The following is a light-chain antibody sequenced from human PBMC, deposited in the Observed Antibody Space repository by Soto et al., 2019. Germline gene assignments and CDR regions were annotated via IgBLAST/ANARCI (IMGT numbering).Light chain of an antibody. J-gene: IGKJ3*01. CDR1: QSISSW. CDR2: KAS. V-gene: IGKV1-5*03. Sequence: DIQMTQSPSTLSASVGDRVTITCRASQSISSWLAWYQQKPGKAPKLLIYKASSLESGVPSRFSGSGSGTEFTLTISSLQPDDFATYYCKQYNSYSITFGPGTKVAIK. CDR3: KQYNSYSIT.